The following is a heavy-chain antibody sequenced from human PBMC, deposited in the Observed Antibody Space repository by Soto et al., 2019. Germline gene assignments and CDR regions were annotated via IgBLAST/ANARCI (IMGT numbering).Heavy chain of an antibody. V-gene: IGHV4-34*01. D-gene: IGHD2-2*01. CDR2: INHSGST. Sequence: SETLSLTCAVYGGSFSGYYWSWIRQPPGKGLEWIGEINHSGSTNYNPSLKSRVTISVDTSKNQFSLKLSPVTAADTAVYYCARDLVVVPEQTENWFDPWGQGTLVTVSS. CDR3: ARDLVVVPEQTENWFDP. J-gene: IGHJ5*02. CDR1: GGSFSGYY.